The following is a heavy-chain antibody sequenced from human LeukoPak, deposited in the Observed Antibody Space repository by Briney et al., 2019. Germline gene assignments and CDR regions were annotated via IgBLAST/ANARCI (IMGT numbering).Heavy chain of an antibody. CDR3: TSFPNFTGWGVLPSFDY. CDR1: GFTLGDYS. V-gene: IGHV3-49*04. D-gene: IGHD3-16*01. Sequence: GRSVRLSCTASGFTLGDYSMSWVRQAPGKGLEWVGFIRSQAYGGTTEYAASVQGRFTISRDDSKGIAYLQMNSLKTEDTAVYYCTSFPNFTGWGVLPSFDYWGQGTLVTVSS. CDR2: IRSQAYGGTT. J-gene: IGHJ4*02.